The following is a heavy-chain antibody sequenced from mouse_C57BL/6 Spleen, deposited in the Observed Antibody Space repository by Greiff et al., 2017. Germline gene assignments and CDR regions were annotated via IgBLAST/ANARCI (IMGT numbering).Heavy chain of an antibody. V-gene: IGHV1-53*01. CDR2: INPSNGGT. CDR3: ARGPVMYYFDY. CDR1: GYTFTSYW. J-gene: IGHJ2*01. Sequence: VQLQKSGTELVKPGASVKLSCKASGYTFTSYWMHWVKQRPGQGLEWIGNINPSNGGTNYNEKFKSKATLTVDKSSSTAYMQLSSLTSEDSAVYYCARGPVMYYFDYWGQGTTLTVSS.